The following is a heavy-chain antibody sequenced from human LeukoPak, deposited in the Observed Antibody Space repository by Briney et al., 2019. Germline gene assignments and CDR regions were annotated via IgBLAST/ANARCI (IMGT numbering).Heavy chain of an antibody. J-gene: IGHJ4*02. CDR2: INHSGST. D-gene: IGHD4-11*01. V-gene: IGHV4-34*01. CDR3: ARGLREYSNNTFDY. CDR1: GGSISGYY. Sequence: SETLSLTCTVSGGSISGYYWSWIRQPPGKGLEWIGEINHSGSTNYNPSLKSRVTISVDTSKNQFSLKLSSVTAADTAVYYCARGLREYSNNTFDYWGQGTLVTVSS.